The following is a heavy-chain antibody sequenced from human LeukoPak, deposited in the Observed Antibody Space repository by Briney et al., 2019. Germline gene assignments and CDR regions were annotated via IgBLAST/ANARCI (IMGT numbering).Heavy chain of an antibody. CDR1: GGSFSGYY. Sequence: SETLSLTCAVYGGSFSGYYWSWIRQPPGKGLEWIGEINHSGSTNYNPSLKSRVTISVDTSKNQFSLKLSSVTAADTAVYYRASAVPFDCSSTSCYEFYNWFDPWGQGTLVTVSS. D-gene: IGHD2-2*01. J-gene: IGHJ5*02. CDR3: ASAVPFDCSSTSCYEFYNWFDP. V-gene: IGHV4-34*01. CDR2: INHSGST.